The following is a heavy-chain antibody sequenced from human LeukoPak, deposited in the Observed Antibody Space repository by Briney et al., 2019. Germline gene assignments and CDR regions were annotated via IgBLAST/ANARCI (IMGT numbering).Heavy chain of an antibody. CDR3: VSGYCSSTTCYRGAY. CDR2: ISDDGSSA. V-gene: IGHV3-74*01. CDR1: GFTFGNYW. Sequence: GGSLRLSCTASGFTFGNYWMHWVRQAPGKGLLWVSRISDDGSSANYADSVQGRFTISRDNAKNTVYLQMHSLRAEDTAVYYCVSGYCSSTTCYRGAYWGQGTLVTVSS. D-gene: IGHD2-2*03. J-gene: IGHJ4*02.